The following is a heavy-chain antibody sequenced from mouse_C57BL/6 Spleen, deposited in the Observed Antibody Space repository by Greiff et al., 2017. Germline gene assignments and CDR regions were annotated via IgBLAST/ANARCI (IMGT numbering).Heavy chain of an antibody. CDR1: GYTFTSSW. Sequence: HVQLKPSWAELVKPGASVKLSCKASGYTFTSSWMHWVKQRPGQGLEWIGMIHPNSGSTNYNEKFKSKATLTVDKSSSTAYMQLSSLTSEDSAVYYCARAVYYGSSYEYFDVWGTGTTVTVSS. V-gene: IGHV1-64*01. J-gene: IGHJ1*03. D-gene: IGHD1-1*01. CDR2: IHPNSGST. CDR3: ARAVYYGSSYEYFDV.